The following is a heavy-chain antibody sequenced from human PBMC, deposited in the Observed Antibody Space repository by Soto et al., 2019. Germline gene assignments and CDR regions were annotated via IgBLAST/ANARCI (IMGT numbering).Heavy chain of an antibody. CDR3: AKVAGYGSGRRDYYSYGMDV. D-gene: IGHD3-10*01. J-gene: IGHJ6*02. CDR1: GFSFDEYA. CDR2: ISWNSGII. V-gene: IGHV3-9*01. Sequence: EVQLVESGGGLVPPGRSLRLSCAGSGFSFDEYAMHWVRQAPGKGLEWVSGISWNSGIIGYADSVKGRFTISRDNAKNSLYLQMNSLRAEDTALYYCAKVAGYGSGRRDYYSYGMDVWGQGTTVIVSS.